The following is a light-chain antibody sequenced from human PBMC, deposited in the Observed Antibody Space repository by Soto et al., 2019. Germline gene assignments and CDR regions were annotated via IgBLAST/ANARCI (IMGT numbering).Light chain of an antibody. V-gene: IGKV1-39*01. J-gene: IGKJ1*01. CDR3: QQSASTPCT. CDR2: AAS. Sequence: DIQMTQSPSSILASVGDRVTITCRARQTIHTYLNWYHCKPGKAPKALIYAASSLQRGVPSRFSGSGSGTSFTQASSSLPPEDCATYYCQQSASTPCTFGQGANVDIK. CDR1: QTIHTY.